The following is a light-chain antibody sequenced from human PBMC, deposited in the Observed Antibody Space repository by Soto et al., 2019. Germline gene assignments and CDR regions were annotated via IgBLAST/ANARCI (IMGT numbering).Light chain of an antibody. CDR1: QRVSSY. CDR2: DAS. Sequence: EIVLTQSPATLSLSPGERATLSCRASQRVSSYLAWYQQKPGQAPRLLIYDASNRATAIPARFSGSGSGTDFTLTIISLEPEDFPVYYCQQRSNWPITFGPGTKVEIK. V-gene: IGKV3-11*01. CDR3: QQRSNWPIT. J-gene: IGKJ3*01.